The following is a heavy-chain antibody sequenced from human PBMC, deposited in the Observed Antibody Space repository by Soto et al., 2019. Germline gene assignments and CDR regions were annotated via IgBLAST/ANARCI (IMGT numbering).Heavy chain of an antibody. D-gene: IGHD3-22*01. V-gene: IGHV4-30-4*01. Sequence: QVQLQESGPGLVKPSQTLSLTCTVSGGSISSGDYYWSWIRQPPGKGLEWIGYIYYSGSTYYNPYLKSRVTISVDTSKNQFSLKLSSVTAADTAVYYCARAVITMIVVVISGGWFDPWGQGTLVTVSS. CDR3: ARAVITMIVVVISGGWFDP. CDR1: GGSISSGDYY. CDR2: IYYSGST. J-gene: IGHJ5*02.